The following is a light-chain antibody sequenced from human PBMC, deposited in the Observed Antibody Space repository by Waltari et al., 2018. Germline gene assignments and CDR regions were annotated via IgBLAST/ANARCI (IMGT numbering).Light chain of an antibody. V-gene: IGKV1-39*01. J-gene: IGKJ1*01. CDR1: QSIRSY. CDR3: QQSYSTPTT. CDR2: AAS. Sequence: IQMTQSPSSVSASVGDRVTITCRSNQSIRSYLNWYQQKPGKAPKLLIYAASSLQSGVPSRFSGSGSGTDFTLTISSLQPEDFATYYCQQSYSTPTTFGQGTKVEIK.